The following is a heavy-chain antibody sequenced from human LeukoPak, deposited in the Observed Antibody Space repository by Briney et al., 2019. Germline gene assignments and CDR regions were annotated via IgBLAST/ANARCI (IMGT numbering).Heavy chain of an antibody. D-gene: IGHD5-24*01. CDR3: ARSSRDGYNEPGFDY. CDR2: INSDGSST. V-gene: IGHV3-74*01. J-gene: IGHJ4*02. Sequence: GGSLRLSCAASGFTFSNYWMHWVRHAPGKGLVWVSRINSDGSSTNYADSMKGRFTIFRDNAKNTLYLQMNSLRAEDTAVYYCARSSRDGYNEPGFDYWGQGTLVTVSS. CDR1: GFTFSNYW.